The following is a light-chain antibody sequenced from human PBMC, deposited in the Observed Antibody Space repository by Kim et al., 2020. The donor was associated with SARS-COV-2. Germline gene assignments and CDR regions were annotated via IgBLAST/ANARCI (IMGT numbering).Light chain of an antibody. J-gene: IGKJ2*01. Sequence: LSPGERATRCCRASQSVSNSYLAWYQQKPGQAPSLVIYGAYSRATGIPDRFSGSGSGTDFTLTISRLEPEDFAVYYCQQYDSSPYTCGQGTKLE. CDR3: QQYDSSPYT. CDR1: QSVSNSY. CDR2: GAY. V-gene: IGKV3-20*01.